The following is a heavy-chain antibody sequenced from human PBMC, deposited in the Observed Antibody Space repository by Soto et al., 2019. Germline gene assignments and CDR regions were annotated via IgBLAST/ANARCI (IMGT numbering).Heavy chain of an antibody. D-gene: IGHD3-22*01. J-gene: IGHJ4*02. Sequence: QVQLVESGGGVVQPGRSLRLSCAASGFTFSSYGMHWVHQAPGKGLEWVAVIWYDGSNKYYADSVKGRFTISRDNSKNTLYLQMNSLRAEDTAVYYCAREDYYYDSSGYYLLDYWGQGTLVTVSS. CDR1: GFTFSSYG. CDR2: IWYDGSNK. V-gene: IGHV3-33*01. CDR3: AREDYYYDSSGYYLLDY.